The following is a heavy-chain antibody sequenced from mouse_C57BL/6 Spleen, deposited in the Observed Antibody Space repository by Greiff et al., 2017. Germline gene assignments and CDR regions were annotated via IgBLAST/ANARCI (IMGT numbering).Heavy chain of an antibody. CDR3: ARSNYYSNYGAMDY. D-gene: IGHD2-5*01. CDR1: GYTFTSYW. V-gene: IGHV1-64*01. J-gene: IGHJ4*01. Sequence: QVQLQQPGAELVKPGASVKLSCKASGYTFTSYWMHWVKQRPGQGLEWIGMIHPNSGITNYNEKFKSKATLTVDKSSSTAYMQLSSLTSEDSAVDNCARSNYYSNYGAMDYWGQGTSVTVSS. CDR2: IHPNSGIT.